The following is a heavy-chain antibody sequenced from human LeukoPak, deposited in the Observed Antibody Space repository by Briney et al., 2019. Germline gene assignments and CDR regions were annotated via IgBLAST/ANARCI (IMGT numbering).Heavy chain of an antibody. CDR1: GGSITSYF. Sequence: SETLSLTCTVSGGSITSYFWSWVRQPPGKGLEWIGYIYYSGGTNYNPSLKSRVTISLDTSKNQFSLKLSSVTAADTAVYYCARGWGLDESSDYPENMFDFWGQGTLVTVSS. V-gene: IGHV4-59*01. J-gene: IGHJ4*02. CDR2: IYYSGGT. D-gene: IGHD3-22*01. CDR3: ARGWGLDESSDYPENMFDF.